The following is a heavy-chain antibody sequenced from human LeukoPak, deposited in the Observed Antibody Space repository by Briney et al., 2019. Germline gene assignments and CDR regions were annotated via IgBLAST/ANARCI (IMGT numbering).Heavy chain of an antibody. CDR2: ISYDGSNK. D-gene: IGHD2-21*02. Sequence: AGGSLRLSCAASGFTFSSYAMHWVRQAPGKGLEWVAVISYDGSNKYYADSVKGRFTISRDNSKNTLYLQMNSLRAEDTAVYYCARDRCGRDCGFDPWGQGTLVTVSS. CDR3: ARDRCGRDCGFDP. CDR1: GFTFSSYA. J-gene: IGHJ5*02. V-gene: IGHV3-30*04.